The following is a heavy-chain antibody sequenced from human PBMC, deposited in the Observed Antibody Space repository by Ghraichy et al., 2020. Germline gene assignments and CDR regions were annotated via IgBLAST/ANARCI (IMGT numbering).Heavy chain of an antibody. Sequence: GGSLRLSCAASGFTFSSYGMNWVRQAPGKGLEWVSSISGSGTYIFYADSLKGRFTISRDNAKNSLYLQMNSLRAEDTAVYYCAREGGYSSDDDYYFYMDVWGRGTTVTVSS. CDR3: AREGGYSSDDDYYFYMDV. J-gene: IGHJ6*03. CDR1: GFTFSSYG. CDR2: ISGSGTYI. V-gene: IGHV3-21*06. D-gene: IGHD4-11*01.